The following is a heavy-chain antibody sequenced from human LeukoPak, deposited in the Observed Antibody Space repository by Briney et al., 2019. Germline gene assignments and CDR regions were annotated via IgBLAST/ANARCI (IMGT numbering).Heavy chain of an antibody. CDR3: AKVSVCYGCYLDY. D-gene: IGHD3-16*01. Sequence: GGSLRLSCAASGFIFNNYGLIWVRQAPGKGLEWVSAISNDGGGTNYADFVKGRFTISRDNSRDTLYLHMYSLRAEDTAIYYCAKVSVCYGCYLDYWGQGTLVTVSS. J-gene: IGHJ4*02. CDR2: ISNDGGGT. V-gene: IGHV3-23*01. CDR1: GFIFNNYG.